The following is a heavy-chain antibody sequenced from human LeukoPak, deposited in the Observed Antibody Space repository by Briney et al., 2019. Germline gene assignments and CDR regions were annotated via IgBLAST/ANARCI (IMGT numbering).Heavy chain of an antibody. CDR2: ITHSGST. Sequence: SETLSLTCAVYGGSFSGYYWSWIRQPPGKGLEWIGEITHSGSTNYNPSLKSRVTISVDTSKNQFSLKLSSVTAADTAVYYCAREVAPLYFHYGMDVWGEGTTVTVSS. V-gene: IGHV4-34*01. CDR3: AREVAPLYFHYGMDV. CDR1: GGSFSGYY. J-gene: IGHJ6*01. D-gene: IGHD2-21*01.